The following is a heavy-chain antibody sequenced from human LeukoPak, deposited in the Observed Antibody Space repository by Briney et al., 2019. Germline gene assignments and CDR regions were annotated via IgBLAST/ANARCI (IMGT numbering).Heavy chain of an antibody. D-gene: IGHD4-17*01. J-gene: IGHJ4*02. Sequence: GGSLRLSCAASGFSFSSYTMNWVRQAPGKGLEWVSSISISNTYIYYADSVKGRFTVSRDNAKNSLYLQMNSLRAEDTAVYYCATTVSGYWGQGTLVTVSS. CDR1: GFSFSSYT. CDR3: ATTVSGY. CDR2: ISISNTYI. V-gene: IGHV3-21*01.